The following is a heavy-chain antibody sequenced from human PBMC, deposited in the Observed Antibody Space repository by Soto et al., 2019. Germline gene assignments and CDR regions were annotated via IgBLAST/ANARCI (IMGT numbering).Heavy chain of an antibody. Sequence: QVQLVESGGDLVKPGGSLRLSCAASGFTSSDYYMSWIRQAPGKGLGWVSYISSSGRTIYYADSVKGRFTISRDNAKNSLYLQMNSLRAEDTAVYFLARSLGMGGDGYNWGQGTLVTVSS. CDR2: ISSSGRTI. CDR1: GFTSSDYY. J-gene: IGHJ4*02. V-gene: IGHV3-11*01. D-gene: IGHD3-16*01. CDR3: ARSLGMGGDGYN.